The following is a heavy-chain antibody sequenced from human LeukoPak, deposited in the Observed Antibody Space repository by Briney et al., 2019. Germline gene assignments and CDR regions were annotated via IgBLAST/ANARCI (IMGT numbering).Heavy chain of an antibody. Sequence: ESGPTLVKPTETLTLTCSFSGFSLSDHLVVVGWIRQPPGKALEWLALIYWNDDKSYSPSLRGRAIITKDPSKNQVALTVTNMDSVDTATYFCAHTGSGWEAFDTWGQGAMVTVSS. J-gene: IGHJ3*02. D-gene: IGHD1-26*01. CDR1: GFSLSDHLVV. CDR3: AHTGSGWEAFDT. V-gene: IGHV2-5*01. CDR2: IYWNDDK.